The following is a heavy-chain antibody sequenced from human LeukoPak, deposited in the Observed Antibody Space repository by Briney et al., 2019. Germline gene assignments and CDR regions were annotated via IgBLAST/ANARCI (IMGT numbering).Heavy chain of an antibody. CDR3: ARLRSNYYQSTGYFDN. Sequence: SETLSLTCTVSGGSISSSTYYWGWIRQPPGKGLEWLGSIYHSGSTYYSPSLKSRLTMSVDTSKNQFSLKLSSLTAADTAVYYCARLRSNYYQSTGYFDNWGQGTLVTVSS. CDR1: GGSISSSTYY. D-gene: IGHD3-22*01. CDR2: IYHSGST. J-gene: IGHJ4*02. V-gene: IGHV4-39*01.